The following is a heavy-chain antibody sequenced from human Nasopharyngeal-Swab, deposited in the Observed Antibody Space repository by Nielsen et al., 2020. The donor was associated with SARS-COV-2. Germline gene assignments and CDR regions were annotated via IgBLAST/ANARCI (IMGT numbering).Heavy chain of an antibody. CDR1: GFTFSTYW. V-gene: IGHV3-7*03. D-gene: IGHD6-19*01. CDR3: ARGYSSGWGVYDY. CDR2: IKPDGSEK. J-gene: IGHJ4*02. Sequence: GGSLRLSCAASGFTFSTYWMNWVRQAPGKGLEWVAIIKPDGSEKYYGDSVKGRFTISRDSAKNSLYLQMNSLRSEDTAVYYCARGYSSGWGVYDYWGQGTLVTVSS.